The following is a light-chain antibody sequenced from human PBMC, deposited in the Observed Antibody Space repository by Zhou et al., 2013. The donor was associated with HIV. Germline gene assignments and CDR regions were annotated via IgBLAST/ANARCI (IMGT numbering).Light chain of an antibody. Sequence: EIVLTQSPGTLSLSPGERATLSCRASQSVTSNYLAWYQHKRGQAPRLLIYGASSRATGIPDRFSGSGSGTDFTLTISRLEPEDFAVYFCQQYGSSLLTFGGGTKVEIK. V-gene: IGKV3-20*01. CDR3: QQYGSSLLT. CDR1: QSVTSNY. J-gene: IGKJ4*01. CDR2: GAS.